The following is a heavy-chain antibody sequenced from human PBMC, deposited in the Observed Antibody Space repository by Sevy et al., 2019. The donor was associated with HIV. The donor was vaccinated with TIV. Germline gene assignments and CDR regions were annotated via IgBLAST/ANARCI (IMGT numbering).Heavy chain of an antibody. V-gene: IGHV3-15*01. J-gene: IGHJ6*03. CDR2: IKSKTDGGIT. CDR1: GFTFSNTW. D-gene: IGHD1-26*01. Sequence: GGSLRLSCAASGFTFSNTWMSWIRQAPGKGLEWVGRIKSKTDGGITDYAAPVKGRFSISRDDSKNTLYLQMSSLKTEDTALYYCTKVMEIGKELTSYYMDVWGKGTTVTVS. CDR3: TKVMEIGKELTSYYMDV.